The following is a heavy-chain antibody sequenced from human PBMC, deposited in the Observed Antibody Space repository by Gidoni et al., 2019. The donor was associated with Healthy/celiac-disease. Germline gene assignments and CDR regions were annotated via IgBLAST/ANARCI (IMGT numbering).Heavy chain of an antibody. CDR3: ARDKGVGATPWYYFDY. Sequence: QVQLVESGGGVVQPGRSLRLSCAASGFTFISYGMHWVRQAPGKGLEWVAVIWYDGSNKYYADSVKGRFTISRDNSKNTLYLQMNSLRAEDTAVYYCARDKGVGATPWYYFDYWGQGTLVTVSS. CDR2: IWYDGSNK. V-gene: IGHV3-33*01. J-gene: IGHJ4*02. CDR1: GFTFISYG. D-gene: IGHD1-26*01.